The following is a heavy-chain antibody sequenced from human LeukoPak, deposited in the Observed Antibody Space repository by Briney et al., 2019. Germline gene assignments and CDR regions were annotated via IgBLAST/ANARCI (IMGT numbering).Heavy chain of an antibody. CDR2: IYYSGST. Sequence: SETLSLTCTVSGGSISSYYWSWIRQPPGEGLEWIGYIYYSGSTNYNPSLKSRVTISVDTSKSQFSLKLSSVTAADTAVYYCASSTGYSSGWYRGDYWGQGTLVTVSS. D-gene: IGHD6-19*01. V-gene: IGHV4-59*01. CDR3: ASSTGYSSGWYRGDY. CDR1: GGSISSYY. J-gene: IGHJ4*02.